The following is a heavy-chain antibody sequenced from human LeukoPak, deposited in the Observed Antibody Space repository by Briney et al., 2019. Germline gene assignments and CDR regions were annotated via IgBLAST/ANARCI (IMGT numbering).Heavy chain of an antibody. CDR1: GFSFSKYG. J-gene: IGHJ4*02. Sequence: GGSLRLSCAASGFSFSKYGMHWVRQAPAKGLEWVAFIRDDGSSKYYRDSVKGRFTVSRDNSKNTLYLQINGLSPDDTALYYCAPSSPPGHLDYWGQGTLVTVSS. CDR2: IRDDGSSK. CDR3: APSSPPGHLDY. V-gene: IGHV3-30*02.